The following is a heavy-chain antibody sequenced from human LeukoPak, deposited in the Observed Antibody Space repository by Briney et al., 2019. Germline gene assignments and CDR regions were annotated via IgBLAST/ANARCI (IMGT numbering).Heavy chain of an antibody. CDR1: GYTFTGYY. CDR3: ARKPAVAARTYDFWSGYHLHYFDY. CDR2: INPNSGGT. D-gene: IGHD3-3*01. V-gene: IGHV1-2*02. J-gene: IGHJ4*02. Sequence: ASVKVSCKASGYTFTGYYMQWVRQAPGQGLEWMGWINPNSGGTNYAQKFQGRVTMTRDTSISTAYMELSRLRSDDTAVYYCARKPAVAARTYDFWSGYHLHYFDYWGQGALVTVSS.